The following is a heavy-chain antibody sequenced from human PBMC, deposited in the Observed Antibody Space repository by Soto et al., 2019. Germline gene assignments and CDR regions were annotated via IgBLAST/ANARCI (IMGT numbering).Heavy chain of an antibody. CDR2: MNPNSGNT. V-gene: IGHV1-8*01. Sequence: ASVKVSCKASGYTFTSYDINWVRQATGQGLEWMGWMNPNSGNTGYAQKFQGRVTMTRNTSISTAYMELSSLRSEDTAVYYCARGGWFGEITPAGDYYYYMDVWGKGTTVTVSS. CDR3: ARGGWFGEITPAGDYYYYMDV. CDR1: GYTFTSYD. J-gene: IGHJ6*03. D-gene: IGHD3-10*01.